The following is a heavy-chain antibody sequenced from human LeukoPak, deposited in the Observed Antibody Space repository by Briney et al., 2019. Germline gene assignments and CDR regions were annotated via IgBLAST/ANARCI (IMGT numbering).Heavy chain of an antibody. CDR3: ARRAPSHDFDD. Sequence: GGSLRLSCAASGFTFDDHGMSWGRQAPGKGLEWVSGIKWDGGRTGYADSVKGRFTISRDNAKNSLYLQMNSLRVEDTALYYCARRAPSHDFDDWGQGTLVTVSS. V-gene: IGHV3-20*04. CDR2: IKWDGGRT. J-gene: IGHJ4*02. CDR1: GFTFDDHG.